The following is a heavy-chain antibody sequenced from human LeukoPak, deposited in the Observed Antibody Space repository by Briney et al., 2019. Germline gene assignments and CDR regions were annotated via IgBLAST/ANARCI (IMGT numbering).Heavy chain of an antibody. V-gene: IGHV4-39*07. D-gene: IGHD6-13*01. J-gene: IGHJ3*02. CDR2: IYYSGST. CDR3: ARDLYSSRTNDAFVI. Sequence: SETLSLTCTVAGGSIRSSSYYWGWIRQPPGKGLEWIGSIYYSGSTYCNPSLKSRVTISVDTSKNQFSLKLSSVTAADTAVYYCARDLYSSRTNDAFVIWGQGTMVTVSS. CDR1: GGSIRSSSYY.